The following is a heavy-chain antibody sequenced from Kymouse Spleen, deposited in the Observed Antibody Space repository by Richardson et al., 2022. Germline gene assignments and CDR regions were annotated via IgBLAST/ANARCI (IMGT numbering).Heavy chain of an antibody. J-gene: IGHJ6*02. Sequence: QVQLQQWGAGLLKPSETLSLTCAVYGGSFSGYYWSWIRQPPGKGLEWIGEINHSGSTNYNPSLKSRVTISVDTSKNQFSLKLSSVTAADTAVYYCARARGWNYYGMDVWGQGTTVTVSS. CDR3: ARARGWNYYGMDV. CDR1: GGSFSGYY. CDR2: INHSGST. D-gene: IGHD6-19*01,IGHD6-25*01. V-gene: IGHV4-34*01.